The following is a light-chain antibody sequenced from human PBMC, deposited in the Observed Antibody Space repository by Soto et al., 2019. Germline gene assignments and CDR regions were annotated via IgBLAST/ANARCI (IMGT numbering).Light chain of an antibody. CDR1: QSISSW. CDR3: QQYKSHRRT. CDR2: KAS. V-gene: IGKV1-5*03. Sequence: DIPMTQSPSTLSASVGDRVTITCRASQSISSWLAWYQQKPGKAPKLLINKASSLESGVPSRFSGSGSGTEFTLTISSLQPDDFATYYCQQYKSHRRTFGQWTKVEIK. J-gene: IGKJ1*01.